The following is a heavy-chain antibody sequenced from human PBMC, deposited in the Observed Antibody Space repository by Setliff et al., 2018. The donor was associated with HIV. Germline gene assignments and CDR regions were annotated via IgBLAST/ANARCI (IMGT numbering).Heavy chain of an antibody. V-gene: IGHV1-69-2*01. CDR2: IDPEDDET. J-gene: IGHJ4*02. Sequence: ASVKVSCKVSGYTFTDYYLHWVQQAPGKGLEWEGLIDPEDDETLFAEKFQGRVTITADTSTDTAYMELSSLRSEDTAVYYCATPLSHDSSGREPFDYWGQGTLVTVSS. CDR1: GYTFTDYY. D-gene: IGHD3-22*01. CDR3: ATPLSHDSSGREPFDY.